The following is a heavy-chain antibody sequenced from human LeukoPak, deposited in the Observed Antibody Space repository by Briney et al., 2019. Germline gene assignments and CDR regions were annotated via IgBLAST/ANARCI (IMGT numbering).Heavy chain of an antibody. D-gene: IGHD5-24*01. Sequence: GSLRLSCAASGFTFSSYGMSWVRQAPGKGLEWVSAISGSGGSTYYADSVKGRFTISRDNSKNTLYLQMNSLRGDDTAVYYCAQDIGWLQFAYWDQGTLVTVSS. V-gene: IGHV3-23*01. CDR1: GFTFSSYG. J-gene: IGHJ4*02. CDR2: ISGSGGST. CDR3: AQDIGWLQFAY.